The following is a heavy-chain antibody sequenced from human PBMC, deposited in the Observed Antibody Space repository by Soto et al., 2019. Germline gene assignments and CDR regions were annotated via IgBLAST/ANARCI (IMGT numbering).Heavy chain of an antibody. J-gene: IGHJ4*02. CDR2: IYPGDSDT. Sequence: GESLKISCKGSGYSFTSYWIGWVRQMPGKGLEWMGIIYPGDSDTRYSPSFQGQVTISADKSISTAYLQWSSLKASDTAMYYCARSPPYYYDSSGHYYFDYWGQGTLVTVSS. CDR1: GYSFTSYW. D-gene: IGHD3-22*01. CDR3: ARSPPYYYDSSGHYYFDY. V-gene: IGHV5-51*01.